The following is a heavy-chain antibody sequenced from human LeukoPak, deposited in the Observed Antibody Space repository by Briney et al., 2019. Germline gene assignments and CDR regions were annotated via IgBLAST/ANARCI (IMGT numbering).Heavy chain of an antibody. D-gene: IGHD4-23*01. J-gene: IGHJ4*02. CDR3: ARGRPHGNDY. CDR1: GFTFSSYW. Sequence: GGSLRLTCAASGFTFSSYWMNWVRHAPGKGLVWVSRIASDGSSTTYADSVKGRFSISRDNAKNTLYLQMNSLRVEDTAVYYCARGRPHGNDYWGQGTLVTVSS. V-gene: IGHV3-74*01. CDR2: IASDGSST.